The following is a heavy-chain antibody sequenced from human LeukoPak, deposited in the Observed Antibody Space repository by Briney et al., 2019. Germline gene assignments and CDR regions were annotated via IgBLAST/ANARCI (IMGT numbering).Heavy chain of an antibody. V-gene: IGHV1-46*01. CDR3: ARDDIVVVPAAMVY. CDR2: INPSGGST. CDR1: GYTFTSDY. Sequence: GASVKVSCKASGYTFTSDYMHWVRQAPGQGLEWMGIINPSGGSTSYAQKFQGRVTITADKSTSTAYMELSSLRSEDTAVYYCARDDIVVVPAAMVYWGQGTLVTVSS. D-gene: IGHD2-2*01. J-gene: IGHJ4*02.